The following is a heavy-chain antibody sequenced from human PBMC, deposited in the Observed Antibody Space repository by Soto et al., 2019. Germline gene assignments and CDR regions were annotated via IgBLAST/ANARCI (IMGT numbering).Heavy chain of an antibody. Sequence: PGGSLRLSCAASGFTFSSYWMHWVRQAPGKGLVWVSRINSDGSSTSYADSVKGRFTISRDNAKNTLYLQMNSLRAEDTAVYYCARTVSSGWYIDYWGQGTLVTSPQ. V-gene: IGHV3-74*01. CDR3: ARTVSSGWYIDY. J-gene: IGHJ4*02. CDR2: INSDGSST. CDR1: GFTFSSYW. D-gene: IGHD6-19*01.